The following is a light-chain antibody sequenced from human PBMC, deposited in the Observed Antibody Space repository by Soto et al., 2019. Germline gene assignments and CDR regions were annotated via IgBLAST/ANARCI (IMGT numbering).Light chain of an antibody. V-gene: IGKV2-28*01. CDR3: MQPLQSWT. Sequence: DIVMTQSPLSLPVTPGEPASISCRSSHSLLHSNGYTYLDWYLQKPGQSPQLLIYLGSNRASGVPDRFSGGGSGTDFTLKISRVEAEDVGVYYCMQPLQSWTFGQGTKVDIK. CDR2: LGS. CDR1: HSLLHSNGYTY. J-gene: IGKJ1*01.